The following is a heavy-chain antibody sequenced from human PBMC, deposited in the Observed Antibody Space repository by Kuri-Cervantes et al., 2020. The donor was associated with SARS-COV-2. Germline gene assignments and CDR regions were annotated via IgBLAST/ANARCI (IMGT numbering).Heavy chain of an antibody. Sequence: SVKVSCKASGGTFSSYAISWVRQAPGQGLEWMGGIIPIFGTANYAQKFQGRVTITTDESTSTAYMELSSLRSEDTAVYCCARDRGQGQLLYSAFRWFDPWAQGTLVTVSS. CDR2: IIPIFGTA. D-gene: IGHD2-2*02. CDR3: ARDRGQGQLLYSAFRWFDP. J-gene: IGHJ5*02. V-gene: IGHV1-69*05. CDR1: GGTFSSYA.